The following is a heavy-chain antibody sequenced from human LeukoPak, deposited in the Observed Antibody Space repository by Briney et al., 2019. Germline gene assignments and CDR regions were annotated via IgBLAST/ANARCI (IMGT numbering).Heavy chain of an antibody. CDR3: ARYCSSTSCYTRGYNARWFDP. D-gene: IGHD2-2*02. CDR1: GGSISSYY. CDR2: ICTSGST. Sequence: SETLSLTCTVSGGSISSYYWSWLRQPPGKGLEWIGYICTSGSTNYNPSLKSRVTISVDTSKNQFSLTLSSVTAAATAVYYCARYCSSTSCYTRGYNARWFDPWGQGTLVTVSS. V-gene: IGHV4-4*09. J-gene: IGHJ5*02.